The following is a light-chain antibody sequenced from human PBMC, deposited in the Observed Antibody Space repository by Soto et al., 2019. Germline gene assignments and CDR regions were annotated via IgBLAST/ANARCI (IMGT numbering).Light chain of an antibody. V-gene: IGKV3-11*01. CDR2: DVS. J-gene: IGKJ5*01. CDR3: QQRSNWPPEIT. CDR1: QSVSSD. Sequence: EIVMTQSPATLSVSPGERATLSCRASQSVSSDLAWYHQKPGQAPRLLIYDVSSRATGIPARFSGSGSGTDFSLTISSLEPEDFAVYYCQQRSNWPPEITFGQGTRLE.